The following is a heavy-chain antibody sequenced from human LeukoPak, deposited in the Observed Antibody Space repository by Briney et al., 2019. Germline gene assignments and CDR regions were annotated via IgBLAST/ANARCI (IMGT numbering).Heavy chain of an antibody. D-gene: IGHD2-8*01. CDR1: GFTFDDYA. V-gene: IGHV3-20*04. CDR2: TNWDGGRT. Sequence: GGSLRLSCAASGFTFDDYAMSWVRQTPGKGLEWVSGTNWDGGRTGYADSLKGRFTISRDNAKNSLYLQMNSLRAEDTALYYCARNGVRGGYYYYYMDVWGKGTTVTVSS. J-gene: IGHJ6*03. CDR3: ARNGVRGGYYYYYMDV.